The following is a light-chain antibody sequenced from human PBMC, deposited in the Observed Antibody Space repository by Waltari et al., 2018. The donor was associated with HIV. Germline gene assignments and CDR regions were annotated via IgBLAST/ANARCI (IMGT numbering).Light chain of an antibody. Sequence: QSALTQPASVSGSPGQSITLSCPGTSSAVGGYNYVSWYQQHPGKAPKLMIYDVSKRPSGVSNRFSGSKSGNTASLTISGLQAEDEADYYCSSYTSSSTVFGGGTKLTVL. J-gene: IGLJ3*02. V-gene: IGLV2-14*01. CDR1: SSAVGGYNY. CDR2: DVS. CDR3: SSYTSSSTV.